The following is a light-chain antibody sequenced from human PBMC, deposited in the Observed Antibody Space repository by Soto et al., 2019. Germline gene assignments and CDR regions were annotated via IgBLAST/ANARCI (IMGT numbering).Light chain of an antibody. J-gene: IGLJ1*01. Sequence: QSVLTQPASVSGSRGQSITISCTGTSSDIGYYDYVSWYQHHPAKAPKLIIYEVNNRPSGVSNRFSGSKSVNTASLTIPGLQAEDEADYYCSPHSSSSAYYIFGTATKLTVL. CDR1: SSDIGYYDY. CDR3: SPHSSSSAYYI. V-gene: IGLV2-14*01. CDR2: EVN.